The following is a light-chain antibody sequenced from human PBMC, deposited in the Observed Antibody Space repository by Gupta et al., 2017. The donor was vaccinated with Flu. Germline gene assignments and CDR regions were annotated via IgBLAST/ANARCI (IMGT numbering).Light chain of an antibody. V-gene: IGKV3-20*01. CDR3: QQYHSSPRWT. J-gene: IGKJ1*01. Sequence: TLSLSPGERATLSCRASQSVSNIYLGWYQQKPGQPPRLLIYGASKRATGIPDRFSGSGSGTDFTLTISRLEPEDYAVYYCQQYHSSPRWTFGQGTKVEIK. CDR1: QSVSNIY. CDR2: GAS.